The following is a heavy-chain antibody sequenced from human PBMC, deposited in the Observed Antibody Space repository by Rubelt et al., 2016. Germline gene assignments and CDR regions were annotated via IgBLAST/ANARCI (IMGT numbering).Heavy chain of an antibody. D-gene: IGHD1-14*01. V-gene: IGHV3-74*02. Sequence: VHLAESGGGVVQPGRSLRLSCTASGFTFSNYWMHWVRQVPGKGLVWVSRISADGSSTNYADSVKGRLTISRDNAKNTLYMKRNRLRAEDTAVYYCARAVTTTERGEGYWGQGTLVTVSS. J-gene: IGHJ4*02. CDR1: GFTFSNYW. CDR3: ARAVTTTERGEGY. CDR2: ISADGSST.